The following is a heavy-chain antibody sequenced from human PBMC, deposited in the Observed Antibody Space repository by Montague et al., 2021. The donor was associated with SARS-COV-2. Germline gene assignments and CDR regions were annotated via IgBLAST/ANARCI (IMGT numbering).Heavy chain of an antibody. CDR1: GSTFSNSA. CDR2: SSGSDGGT. J-gene: IGHJ6*02. CDR3: AKDSYYYGLGYGMDV. V-gene: IGHV3-23*01. D-gene: IGHD3-10*01. Sequence: SLRLSCAASGSTFSNSAMNWVRQAPGKGLEWVSGSSGSDGGTHYADSVKGRFTISRDNSKNVLYLQMNSLRAEDTALYYRAKDSYYYGLGYGMDVWGQGTTVTVSS.